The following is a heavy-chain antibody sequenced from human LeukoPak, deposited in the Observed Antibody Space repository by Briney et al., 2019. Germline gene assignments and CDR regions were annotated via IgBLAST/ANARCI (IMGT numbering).Heavy chain of an antibody. V-gene: IGHV7-4-1*02. Sequence: GASVKVSCKASGYTFTSYAMNWVRQAPGQGLEWMGWINTNTGNPTYAQGFTGWLVFFLDPSVSSAYLQLSSLKAEDTAVYYCARMYYYGSGRQIGWFDPWGQGTLVTVSS. CDR1: GYTFTSYA. J-gene: IGHJ5*02. CDR2: INTNTGNP. CDR3: ARMYYYGSGRQIGWFDP. D-gene: IGHD3-10*01.